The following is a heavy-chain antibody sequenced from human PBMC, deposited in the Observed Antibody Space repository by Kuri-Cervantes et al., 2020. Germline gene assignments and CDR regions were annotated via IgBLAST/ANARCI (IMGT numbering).Heavy chain of an antibody. J-gene: IGHJ6*02. D-gene: IGHD3-22*01. CDR2: IYYSGST. CDR3: ARSYYDSSGLSGMDV. CDR1: GGSISSSSYY. V-gene: IGHV4-39*01. Sequence: SETLSLTCTVSGGSISSSSYYWGWIRQPPGKGLEWIGSIYYSGSTYYNPSLKSRVTISVDTSKNQFSLKLSSVTAADTAVYYCARSYYDSSGLSGMDVWGQGTTVTVSS.